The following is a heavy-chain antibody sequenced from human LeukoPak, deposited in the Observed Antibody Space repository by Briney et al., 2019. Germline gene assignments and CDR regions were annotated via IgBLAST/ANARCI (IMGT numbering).Heavy chain of an antibody. CDR2: INHSGST. CDR3: ARGQGSYDLDY. V-gene: IGHV4-34*01. CDR1: GGSFSGYY. Sequence: SETLSLTCAVYGGSFSGYYWSWIRQPPGKGLEWIGEINHSGSTNYNPSLKSRVTISVDTSKNQFSLKLSSVTAADTAVYYCARGQGSYDLDYWGQGTLVTVSS. D-gene: IGHD1-26*01. J-gene: IGHJ4*02.